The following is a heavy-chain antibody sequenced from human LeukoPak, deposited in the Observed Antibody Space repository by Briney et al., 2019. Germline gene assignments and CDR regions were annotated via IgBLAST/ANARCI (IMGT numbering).Heavy chain of an antibody. Sequence: PGGSLRLSCAASGFTFRSYGMHWVRQAPGKGLEWVAVIWYDGSNKYYADSVKGRFTISRDNAKNSLYLQMNSLRAEDTALYYCAKDISDYYYYMDVWGKGTTVTVSS. J-gene: IGHJ6*03. CDR1: GFTFRSYG. CDR2: IWYDGSNK. CDR3: AKDISDYYYYMDV. V-gene: IGHV3-33*03.